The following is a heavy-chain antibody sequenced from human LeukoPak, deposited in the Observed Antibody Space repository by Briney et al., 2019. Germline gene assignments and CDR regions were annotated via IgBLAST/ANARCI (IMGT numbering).Heavy chain of an antibody. CDR1: GGSISSYY. D-gene: IGHD5-12*01. Sequence: PSETLSLTCTVSGGSISSYYWSWIRQPPGKGLEWIGYIYYSGSTNYNPSPKSRVTISVDTSKNQFSLKPSSVTAADTAVYYCARGLLNSGLHPFDYWGQGTLVTVSS. CDR2: IYYSGST. J-gene: IGHJ4*02. V-gene: IGHV4-59*01. CDR3: ARGLLNSGLHPFDY.